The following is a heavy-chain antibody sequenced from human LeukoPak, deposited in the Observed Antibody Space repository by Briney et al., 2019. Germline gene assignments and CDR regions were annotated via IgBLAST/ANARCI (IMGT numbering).Heavy chain of an antibody. Sequence: GGSLRLSCAASGFTFDDYGMSWVRQAPGKGLEWVSGINWNGGSTGYADSVKGRFTISRDNAKNSLYLQMNSLRAEDTALYYCARDSTYGSGSYYLNDYWGQGTLVTVSS. D-gene: IGHD3-10*01. CDR3: ARDSTYGSGSYYLNDY. J-gene: IGHJ4*02. CDR1: GFTFDDYG. CDR2: INWNGGST. V-gene: IGHV3-20*04.